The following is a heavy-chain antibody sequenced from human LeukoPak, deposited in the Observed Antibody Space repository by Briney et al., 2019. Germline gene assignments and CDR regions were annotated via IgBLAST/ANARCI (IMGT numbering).Heavy chain of an antibody. V-gene: IGHV3-33*06. J-gene: IGHJ4*02. CDR1: GFTFSSYG. Sequence: GGSLRLSCAASGFTFSSYGMHWVRQAPGKGLEWVAVIWYDGSNKYYADSVKGRFTISRDNSKNTLYLQMNSLRAEDTALYYCAKTSVGEGRIIGSGYFDNWGQGTLVTVSS. CDR3: AKTSVGEGRIIGSGYFDN. D-gene: IGHD2-15*01. CDR2: IWYDGSNK.